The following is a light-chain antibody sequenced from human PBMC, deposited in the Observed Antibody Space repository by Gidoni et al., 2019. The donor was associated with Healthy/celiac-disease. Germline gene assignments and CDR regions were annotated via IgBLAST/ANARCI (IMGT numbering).Light chain of an antibody. CDR3: QQYNNWPRT. CDR2: GAS. V-gene: IGKV3-15*01. Sequence: DIVMTQSPATLSVSPGARATLSCRASQRVSSNLAWYQQKPGQAPRLLIYGASTRATGIPARFSGSGSGTEFTLTISSLQSEDFAVYYCQQYNNWPRTFGQGTKLEIK. CDR1: QRVSSN. J-gene: IGKJ2*01.